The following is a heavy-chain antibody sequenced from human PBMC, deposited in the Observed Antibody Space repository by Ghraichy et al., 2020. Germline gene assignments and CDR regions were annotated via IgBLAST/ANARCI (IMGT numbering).Heavy chain of an antibody. CDR1: GGTFSSYA. Sequence: SVKVSCKASGGTFSSYAISWVRQAPGQGLEWMGRIIPILGIANYAQKFQGRVTITADKSTSTAYMELSSLRSEDTAVYYCATSLTIFGVVITYYGMDVWGQGTTVTVSS. V-gene: IGHV1-69*04. D-gene: IGHD3-3*01. J-gene: IGHJ6*02. CDR3: ATSLTIFGVVITYYGMDV. CDR2: IIPILGIA.